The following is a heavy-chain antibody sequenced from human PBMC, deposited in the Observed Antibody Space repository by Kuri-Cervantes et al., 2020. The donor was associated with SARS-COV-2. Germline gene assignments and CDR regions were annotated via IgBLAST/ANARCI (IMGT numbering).Heavy chain of an antibody. J-gene: IGHJ6*03. V-gene: IGHV3-9*03. Sequence: SLKISCAASGFTFDDYAMHWVRQAPGKGLEWVSSISWNSGSIGYADSVKGRFTISRDNAKNSLYLQMNSLRAEDMALYYCAKDGIVVVPAAKEGYYYYYMDVWGKGTTVTVSS. CDR1: GFTFDDYA. D-gene: IGHD2-2*01. CDR3: AKDGIVVVPAAKEGYYYYYMDV. CDR2: ISWNSGSI.